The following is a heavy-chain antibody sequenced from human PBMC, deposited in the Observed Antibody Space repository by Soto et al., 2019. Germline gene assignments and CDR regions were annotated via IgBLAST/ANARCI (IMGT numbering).Heavy chain of an antibody. Sequence: QVQLVQSRAEVKKPGSSVKVSCKASGDTFSSYAISWVRQAPGQGLEWMGGIIPIFGTANYAQKFQGRVTITADESTSTAYMELSSLRSEDTAVYYCARESRYCSGGSCYFLPGIDYWGQGTLVTVSS. CDR3: ARESRYCSGGSCYFLPGIDY. V-gene: IGHV1-69*12. CDR1: GDTFSSYA. CDR2: IIPIFGTA. J-gene: IGHJ4*02. D-gene: IGHD2-15*01.